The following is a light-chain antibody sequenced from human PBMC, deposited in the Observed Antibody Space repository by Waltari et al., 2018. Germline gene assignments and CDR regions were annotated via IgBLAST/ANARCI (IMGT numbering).Light chain of an antibody. V-gene: IGKV1-9*01. Sequence: IQLTQSPSSLSASVGDRVTITCRASQGISSYLAWYQQKPGKAPKLLIHAGSTLLNGVPSRFSGGGFGTDFTLTISSLQPEDFATYYCQQVNSYPFTFGPGTTVDIK. CDR2: AGS. CDR3: QQVNSYPFT. CDR1: QGISSY. J-gene: IGKJ3*01.